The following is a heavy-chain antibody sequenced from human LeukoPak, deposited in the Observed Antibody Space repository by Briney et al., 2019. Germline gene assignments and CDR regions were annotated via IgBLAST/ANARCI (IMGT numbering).Heavy chain of an antibody. CDR3: TTKSIAAREDY. V-gene: IGHV3-30-3*01. Sequence: GGSLRLSCAASGFTFSSYAMHWVRQAPGKGLEWVAVISYDGSNKYYADSVKGRFTISRDNSKNTLYLQMNSLRAEDTAVYYCTTKSIAAREDYWGQGTLVTVSS. J-gene: IGHJ4*02. D-gene: IGHD6-6*01. CDR1: GFTFSSYA. CDR2: ISYDGSNK.